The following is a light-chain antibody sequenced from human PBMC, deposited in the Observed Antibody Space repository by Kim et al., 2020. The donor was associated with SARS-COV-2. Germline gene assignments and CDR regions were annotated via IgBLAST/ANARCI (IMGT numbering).Light chain of an antibody. CDR2: ATS. CDR3: QQAGSFPWT. V-gene: IGKV1-12*01. CDR1: QGVNTW. Sequence: DIQMTQSPSSVSASIGDRVTITCRASQGVNTWLAWYQQKPGKAPKLLMYATSRLQNGVPSGFSGSGSGTHFTLTISGLQPDDIATYYCQQAGSFPWTFGQGTKVDIK. J-gene: IGKJ1*01.